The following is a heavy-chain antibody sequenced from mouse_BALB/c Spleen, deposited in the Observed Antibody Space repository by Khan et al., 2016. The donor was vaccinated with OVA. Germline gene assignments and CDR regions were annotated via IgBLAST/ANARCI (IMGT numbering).Heavy chain of an antibody. J-gene: IGHJ3*01. CDR1: GYTFSSYW. Sequence: QVRLQQSGAELMKPGASVKISCKATGYTFSSYWIEWVKQRPGHGLEWIGEILPGSGRNNYNEKFKGKATFTADTSSNTAYMQLRSLKSEDSAVYYCARGDYYGSSSWFGYWGQGTLVTVSA. V-gene: IGHV1-9*01. D-gene: IGHD1-1*01. CDR2: ILPGSGRN. CDR3: ARGDYYGSSSWFGY.